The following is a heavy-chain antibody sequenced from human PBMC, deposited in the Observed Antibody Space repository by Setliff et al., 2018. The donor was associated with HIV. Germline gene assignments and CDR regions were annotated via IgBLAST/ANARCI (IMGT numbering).Heavy chain of an antibody. J-gene: IGHJ4*02. Sequence: SETLSLTCTVSGGSISSSIYYWGWIRQPPGKGLEWIGSVYYSGTTYYNPSLKSRVSMSVDTSKNQFSLKLTSVTAADTAVYYCARLLHDSRGYYYFDYWGQGTLVTVSS. CDR2: VYYSGTT. V-gene: IGHV4-39*01. D-gene: IGHD3-22*01. CDR1: GGSISSSIYY. CDR3: ARLLHDSRGYYYFDY.